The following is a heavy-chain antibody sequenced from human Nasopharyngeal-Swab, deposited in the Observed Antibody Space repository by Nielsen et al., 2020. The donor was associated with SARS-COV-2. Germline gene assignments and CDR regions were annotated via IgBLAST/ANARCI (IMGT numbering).Heavy chain of an antibody. V-gene: IGHV4-59*12. CDR1: GGSISSYY. D-gene: IGHD3-3*01. CDR3: ARAQSTIFGVVTAFDY. J-gene: IGHJ4*02. CDR2: IYYSGST. Sequence: SETLSLTCTVPGGSISSYYWSWIRQPPGKGLEWIGYIYYSGSTYYNPSLKSRVTISVDTSKNQFSLKLSSVSAADTAVYYCARAQSTIFGVVTAFDYWGQGTLVTVSS.